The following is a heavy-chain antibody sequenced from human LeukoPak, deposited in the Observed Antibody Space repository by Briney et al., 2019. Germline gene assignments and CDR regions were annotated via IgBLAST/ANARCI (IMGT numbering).Heavy chain of an antibody. CDR2: IWYDGSNK. CDR1: GFRSYG. V-gene: IGHV3-30*02. Sequence: GRCLRLSCAPYGFRSYGMHWGRQAPGKGLGWGAFIWYDGSNKYYADSVKGRFTITRDNSKNTLYLQMNSMRAEDTAVYYGAKSDYDSSGYYYFEYRGQGTLVTVSS. D-gene: IGHD3-22*01. CDR3: AKSDYDSSGYYYFEY. J-gene: IGHJ4*02.